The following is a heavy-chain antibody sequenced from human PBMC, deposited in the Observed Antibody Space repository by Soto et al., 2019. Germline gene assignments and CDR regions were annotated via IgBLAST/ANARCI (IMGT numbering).Heavy chain of an antibody. CDR2: IYYSGST. CDR3: ARQESRRFLEWLFSWFDP. J-gene: IGHJ5*02. D-gene: IGHD3-3*01. CDR1: GGSISSSSYY. V-gene: IGHV4-39*01. Sequence: QLQLQESGPGLVKPSETLSLTCTVSGGSISSSSYYWGWIRQPPGKGLEWIGSIYYSGSTYYKPSLKSRVTRSVDTSKNQFSLKRSSVTAADTAVYYCARQESRRFLEWLFSWFDPLGQGTLVTVSS.